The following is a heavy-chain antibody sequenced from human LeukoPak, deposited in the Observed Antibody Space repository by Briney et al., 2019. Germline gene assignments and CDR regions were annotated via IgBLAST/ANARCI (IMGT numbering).Heavy chain of an antibody. CDR1: GGPFSGYY. CDR3: ARGRLFSGYRGNVGHEDFDY. J-gene: IGHJ4*02. V-gene: IGHV4-34*01. Sequence: SETLSLTCAVYGGPFSGYYWTWIRLPPGKGLEWIGEINQGGTTNYNPSLRSRVTILIDTSRNQFSLRLSSVTAADTAVYYCARGRLFSGYRGNVGHEDFDYWGQGSLVTVSS. CDR2: INQGGTT. D-gene: IGHD5-12*01.